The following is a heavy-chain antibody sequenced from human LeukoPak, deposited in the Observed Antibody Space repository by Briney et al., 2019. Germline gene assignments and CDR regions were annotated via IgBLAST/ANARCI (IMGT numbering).Heavy chain of an antibody. V-gene: IGHV4-61*01. CDR3: ARWGHGNSGYHFDY. CDR2: IYYSGST. CDR1: GGSVSSGSYY. J-gene: IGHJ4*02. Sequence: PSETLSLTCTVSGGSVSSGSYYWGWIRQPPGKGLEWIGYIYYSGSTNYNPSLKSRVTISVDTSKNQFSLKLSSVTAADTAVYYCARWGHGNSGYHFDYWGQGTLVTVSS. D-gene: IGHD3-22*01.